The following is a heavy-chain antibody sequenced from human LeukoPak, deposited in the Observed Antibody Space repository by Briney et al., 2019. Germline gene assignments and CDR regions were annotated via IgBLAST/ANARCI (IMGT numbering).Heavy chain of an antibody. D-gene: IGHD6-13*01. Sequence: PSETLSLTCTVSGGSISSGSYYWNWIRQPAGKGLEWIGRIYTSGSTNYNPSLKSRVTISVDTSKNQFSLKLSSVTAADTAVYYCARDMTEYSSSGDYWGQGTLVTVSS. J-gene: IGHJ4*02. CDR2: IYTSGST. CDR1: GGSISSGSYY. V-gene: IGHV4-61*02. CDR3: ARDMTEYSSSGDY.